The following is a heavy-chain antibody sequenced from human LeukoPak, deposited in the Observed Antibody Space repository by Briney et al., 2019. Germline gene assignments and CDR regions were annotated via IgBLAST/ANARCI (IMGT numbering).Heavy chain of an antibody. CDR1: GFTFSSYA. Sequence: GGSLRLSCAASGFTFSSYAMSWVRQAPGKGLEWVSNVSGSGRGENTYYADSVKDRFTISGDNSKNTLILQMNSLRAEDTAVYYCAKSGYNRFDYWGQGILVTVSS. D-gene: IGHD5-24*01. J-gene: IGHJ4*02. CDR2: VSGSGRGENT. CDR3: AKSGYNRFDY. V-gene: IGHV3-23*01.